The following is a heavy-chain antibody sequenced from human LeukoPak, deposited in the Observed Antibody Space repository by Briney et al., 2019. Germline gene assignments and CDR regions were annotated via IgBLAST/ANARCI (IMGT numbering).Heavy chain of an antibody. V-gene: IGHV3-43*02. D-gene: IGHD3-22*01. Sequence: GGSLRLSCAASGFTFDDYAMRWVRQAPGRGLEWVSLISGDGGSTYYADSVKGRFTISRDNSKNSLYLQMNSLRTEDTALYYCAKDTLHYYDSSGYYSGDYFDYWGQGTLVTVSS. CDR3: AKDTLHYYDSSGYYSGDYFDY. CDR2: ISGDGGST. CDR1: GFTFDDYA. J-gene: IGHJ4*02.